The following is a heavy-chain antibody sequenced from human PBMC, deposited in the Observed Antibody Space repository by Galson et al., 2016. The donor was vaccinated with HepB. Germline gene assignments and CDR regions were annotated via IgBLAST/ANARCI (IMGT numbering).Heavy chain of an antibody. J-gene: IGHJ3*02. CDR1: GFTLTSYG. D-gene: IGHD6-6*01. Sequence: SLRLSCAASGFTLTSYGMHWVRQAPGKGLEWVALIWYDGSNKYYADSVKGRFTISRDNSKNTLYLQVNSLRAEDTAVYYCALAARYDAFDIWGQGTLVTVS. CDR2: IWYDGSNK. V-gene: IGHV3-30*02. CDR3: ALAARYDAFDI.